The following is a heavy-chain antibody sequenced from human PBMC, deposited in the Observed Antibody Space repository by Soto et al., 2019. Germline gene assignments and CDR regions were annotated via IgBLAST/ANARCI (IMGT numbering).Heavy chain of an antibody. D-gene: IGHD6-19*01. CDR2: IYSGGST. V-gene: IGHV3-66*01. CDR3: ARVYSSGWPYFDY. J-gene: IGHJ4*02. Sequence: EVQLVESGGGLVQPGGSLRLSCAASGFTDSSNYMSWVRQAPGKGLEWVSVIYSGGSTYYADSVKGRFTISRDNSKNTLYLQMNSLRAEDTAVYYCARVYSSGWPYFDYWGQGTLVTVSS. CDR1: GFTDSSNY.